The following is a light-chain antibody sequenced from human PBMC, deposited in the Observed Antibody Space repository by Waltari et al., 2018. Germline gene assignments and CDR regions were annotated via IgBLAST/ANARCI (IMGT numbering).Light chain of an antibody. CDR1: QSVSSNY. CDR2: GAS. Sequence: EIVLTQSPDTLSLSPGERATLSCRASQSVSSNYFAWYQQKPGQAPRLLIYGASNRATGIPDRFSVRGSGTDFTLTISRLEPEDSAVYYCQQYGTSRTFGRGTKVEIK. V-gene: IGKV3-20*01. CDR3: QQYGTSRT. J-gene: IGKJ1*01.